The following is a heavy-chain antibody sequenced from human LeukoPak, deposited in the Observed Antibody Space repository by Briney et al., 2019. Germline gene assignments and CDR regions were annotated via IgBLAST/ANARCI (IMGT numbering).Heavy chain of an antibody. CDR1: GFSFSRYW. J-gene: IGHJ4*02. D-gene: IGHD3-3*01. V-gene: IGHV3-7*01. Sequence: PGGSLRLSCAASGFSFSRYWMTWVRQAPGKGLEWVANIKGDESDAHYVASVRGRFTISRDNAKRSLYLQMNNLRAEDTGVYYCARVADYDFLSGYYSPFDHWGQGVLVIVSS. CDR3: ARVADYDFLSGYYSPFDH. CDR2: IKGDESDA.